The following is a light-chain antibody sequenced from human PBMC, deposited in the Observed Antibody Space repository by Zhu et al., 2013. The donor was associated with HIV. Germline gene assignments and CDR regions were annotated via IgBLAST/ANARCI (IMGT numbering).Light chain of an antibody. CDR2: DTV. J-gene: IGKJ3*01. CDR1: QNVTSH. Sequence: EIVMTQSPVTLSVSQGVRATLSCRASQNVTSHLAWYQQKPGQTPRLLIFDTVTRATDIPARFSASGSGTGFTLTINGLQSEDSAVYYCQQRADWPLFTFGPGTTVDIK. V-gene: IGKV3-15*01. CDR3: QQRADWPLFT.